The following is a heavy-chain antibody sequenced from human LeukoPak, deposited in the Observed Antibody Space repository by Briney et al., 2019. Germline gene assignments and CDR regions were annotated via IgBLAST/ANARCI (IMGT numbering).Heavy chain of an antibody. CDR3: ASPQRGSNNWNYF. CDR2: IYHSGST. Sequence: SETLSLTCTVSGGSISSGGYYWSWIRQPPGKGLEWIGYIYHSGSTYYNPSLKSRVTISVDRSKNQFSLKLSSVTAADTAVYYCASPQRGSNNWNYFWGQGTLVTVSS. J-gene: IGHJ4*02. D-gene: IGHD1-7*01. CDR1: GGSISSGGYY. V-gene: IGHV4-30-2*01.